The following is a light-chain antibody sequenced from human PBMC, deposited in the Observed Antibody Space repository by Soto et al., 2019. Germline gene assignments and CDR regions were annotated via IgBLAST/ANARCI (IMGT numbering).Light chain of an antibody. CDR3: QQFNSYPIT. CDR2: DVS. CDR1: QDIRGA. Sequence: AIQVTPSPSSLSASVGDRVTITCRSSQDIRGALAWYQQKPGKAPKLLIYDVSTLESGVPSRFSGSGSGTEFTLAISSLQPEDFGTYYCQQFNSYPITFGHGTRLEIK. V-gene: IGKV1-13*02. J-gene: IGKJ5*01.